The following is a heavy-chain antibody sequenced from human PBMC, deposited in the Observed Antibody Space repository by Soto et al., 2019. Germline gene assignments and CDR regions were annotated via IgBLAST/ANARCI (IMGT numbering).Heavy chain of an antibody. CDR2: IYHSGST. V-gene: IGHV4-30-2*01. Sequence: ASETLSLTCAVSGGSISSGGYSWSWIRQPPGKGLEWIGYIYHSGSTYYNPSLKSRVTISVDRSKNQFSLKLSSVTAADTAVYYCARVGDYGDFDYWGQGTLVTVSS. CDR3: ARVGDYGDFDY. CDR1: GGSISSGGYS. J-gene: IGHJ4*02. D-gene: IGHD4-17*01.